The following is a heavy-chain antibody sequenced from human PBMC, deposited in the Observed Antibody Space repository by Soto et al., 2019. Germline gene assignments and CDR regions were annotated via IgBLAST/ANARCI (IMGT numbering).Heavy chain of an antibody. CDR2: IYYSGSS. J-gene: IGHJ3*02. CDR1: GGSISSYY. V-gene: IGHV4-59*08. CDR3: ARHGGITMIVGGGLLSAFDI. Sequence: PSETLSLTCTVSGGSISSYYWSWILQPPGKGLEWIGYIYYSGSSNYNPSLKSRVTISVDTSKNQFSLKLSSVTAADTAVYYCARHGGITMIVGGGLLSAFDIRGQGTMVTVSS. D-gene: IGHD3-22*01.